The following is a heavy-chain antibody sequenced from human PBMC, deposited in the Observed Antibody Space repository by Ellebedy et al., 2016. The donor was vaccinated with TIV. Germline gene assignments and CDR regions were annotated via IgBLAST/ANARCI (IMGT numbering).Heavy chain of an antibody. J-gene: IGHJ4*02. V-gene: IGHV4-59*08. D-gene: IGHD3-9*01. CDR1: GGSISRDS. Sequence: SETLSLTCTVSGGSISRDSWSWIRQPPGKGLEWIGYIYYSGSTNYNPSLKSRVTISVDTSKNQFSLNLGSVTAADTAVYYCARQGMARFFDWTFDYWGQGTLVTVS. CDR3: ARQGMARFFDWTFDY. CDR2: IYYSGST.